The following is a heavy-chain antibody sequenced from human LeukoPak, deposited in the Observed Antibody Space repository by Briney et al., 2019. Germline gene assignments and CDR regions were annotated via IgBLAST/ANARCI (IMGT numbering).Heavy chain of an antibody. Sequence: ASVKVSCKVSGYSVTELSMHWVRQAPGLGLEWVGGFNREDDAPVYAQQFQGRVTMTEDTPTDTAYMELSSLRSEDTALYYCATLDSYYDNSGRPLLPDWGQGTLVTVSS. CDR3: ATLDSYYDNSGRPLLPD. J-gene: IGHJ4*02. D-gene: IGHD3-22*01. CDR1: GYSVTELS. CDR2: FNREDDAP. V-gene: IGHV1-24*01.